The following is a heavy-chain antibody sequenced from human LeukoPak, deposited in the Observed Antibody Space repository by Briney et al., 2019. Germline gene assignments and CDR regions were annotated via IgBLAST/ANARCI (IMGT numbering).Heavy chain of an antibody. D-gene: IGHD2-2*01. CDR3: ARDVVVPAAMRYYYYGMDV. J-gene: IGHJ6*02. CDR2: ISSSGSTI. V-gene: IGHV3-11*01. CDR1: GFTFSDYY. Sequence: GGSLRLSCAASGFTFSDYYMSWIRQAPGKGLEWVSYISSSGSTIYYADSVKGRFTISRDNAKNSLYLQMNRLRDEDKAVYYCARDVVVPAAMRYYYYGMDVWGQGTTVTVSS.